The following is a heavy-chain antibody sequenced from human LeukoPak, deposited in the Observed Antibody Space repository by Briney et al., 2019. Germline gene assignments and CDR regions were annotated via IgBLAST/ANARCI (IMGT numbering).Heavy chain of an antibody. D-gene: IGHD3-10*01. J-gene: IGHJ4*02. CDR2: ITSSSYI. CDR3: AREPYYYGSGSYIDY. Sequence: GGSLRLSCAASGFTFSTYAMSWVRQAPGKGLEWVSSITSSSYIYYADSVKGRFTISRDNAKNSLYLQMNSLRAEDTAVYYCAREPYYYGSGSYIDYWGQGTLVTVSS. CDR1: GFTFSTYA. V-gene: IGHV3-21*01.